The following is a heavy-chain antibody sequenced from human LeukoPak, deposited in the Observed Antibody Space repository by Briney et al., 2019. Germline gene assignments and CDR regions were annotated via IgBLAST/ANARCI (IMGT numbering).Heavy chain of an antibody. J-gene: IGHJ4*02. Sequence: VGSLSLSCAASGFTLSSYGMHWVRPAEGKGLDWGAFIRYDGSNKYYADSVKGRFTISRDNSKNTLYLQMNSLRAVDTAVYYCAKERDTAMVTIDYWGQGTLVTVSS. D-gene: IGHD5-18*01. CDR2: IRYDGSNK. CDR1: GFTLSSYG. V-gene: IGHV3-30*02. CDR3: AKERDTAMVTIDY.